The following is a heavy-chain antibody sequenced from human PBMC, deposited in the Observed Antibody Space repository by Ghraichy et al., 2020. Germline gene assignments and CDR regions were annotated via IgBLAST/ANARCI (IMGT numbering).Heavy chain of an antibody. CDR2: ISGSGGDT. V-gene: IGHV3-23*01. J-gene: IGHJ4*02. CDR3: AKATAVAGTAKSFDY. Sequence: GSLRLSCAASGFTFSSYAMTWVRQAPGKGLEWVSSISGSGGDTYYADSVKGRFTISRYNSKNTLNLQMNSLRVEDTAVYYCAKATAVAGTAKSFDYWGQGTLVTVSS. CDR1: GFTFSSYA. D-gene: IGHD6-19*01.